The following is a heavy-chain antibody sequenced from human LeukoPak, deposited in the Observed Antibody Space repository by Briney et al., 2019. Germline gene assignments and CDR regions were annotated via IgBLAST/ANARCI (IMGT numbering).Heavy chain of an antibody. D-gene: IGHD3-3*01. J-gene: IGHJ4*02. V-gene: IGHV3-23*01. Sequence: GGSLRLSCAASGFTFSTYAMNWVRQAPGKGQEWVSGISGSGDNTYYADSVKGRFTISRDNSKNTLYLQVNSLRAEDTALYYCAKKRNDFWSGYPDFDSWGQGALVTVS. CDR2: ISGSGDNT. CDR1: GFTFSTYA. CDR3: AKKRNDFWSGYPDFDS.